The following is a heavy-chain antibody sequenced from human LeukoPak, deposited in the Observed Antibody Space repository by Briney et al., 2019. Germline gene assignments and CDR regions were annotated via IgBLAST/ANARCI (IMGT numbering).Heavy chain of an antibody. Sequence: GASVKVSCKVSGYTLTDYYLHWVRQAPGQGLEWMGRIIPILGIANYAQKFQGRVTITADKSTSTAYMELSSLRSEDTAVYYCARVEGSSSPFDYWGQGTLVTVSS. CDR1: GYTLTDYY. CDR3: ARVEGSSSPFDY. J-gene: IGHJ4*02. V-gene: IGHV1-69*04. D-gene: IGHD6-6*01. CDR2: IIPILGIA.